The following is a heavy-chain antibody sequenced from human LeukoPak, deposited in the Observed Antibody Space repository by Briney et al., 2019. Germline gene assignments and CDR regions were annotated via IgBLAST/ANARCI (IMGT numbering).Heavy chain of an antibody. D-gene: IGHD3-22*01. V-gene: IGHV1-2*06. J-gene: IGHJ4*02. CDR2: INPNSGGT. CDR3: ARPQDDSSAPDY. CDR1: GYTFTGYY. Sequence: ASVKVSCKASGYTFTGYYMHWVRQAPGQGLEWMGRINPNSGGTNHAQKFQGRVTMTRDTSISTAYMELSRLRSDDTAVYYCARPQDDSSAPDYWGQGTLVTVSS.